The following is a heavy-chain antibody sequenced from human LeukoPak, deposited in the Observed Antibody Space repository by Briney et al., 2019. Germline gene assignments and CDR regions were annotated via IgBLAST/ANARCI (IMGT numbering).Heavy chain of an antibody. V-gene: IGHV1-8*01. Sequence: ASVKVSCKASGYSLSSYDINWVRQATGQGLEWMGWLNPNSGYSGSTQEFQGRLTMTRDTSINTAYMELSSLTSEDTAVYFCARGEYYGSGSWGYWGQGTLVTVSS. D-gene: IGHD3-10*01. CDR1: GYSLSSYD. CDR3: ARGEYYGSGSWGY. J-gene: IGHJ4*02. CDR2: LNPNSGYS.